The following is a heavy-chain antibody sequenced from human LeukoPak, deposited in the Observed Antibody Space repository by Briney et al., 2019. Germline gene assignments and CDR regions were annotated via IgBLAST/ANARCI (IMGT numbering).Heavy chain of an antibody. CDR2: INHSGST. Sequence: SETLSLTCAVHGGSFSGYYWSWIRQPPGKGLEWIGEINHSGSTNYNPSLKSRVTISVDTSQNQFSLKLSSVTAADTAVYYCARRMTTVITRAYNWFDPWGQGTLVTVSS. J-gene: IGHJ5*02. D-gene: IGHD4-17*01. CDR1: GGSFSGYY. V-gene: IGHV4-34*01. CDR3: ARRMTTVITRAYNWFDP.